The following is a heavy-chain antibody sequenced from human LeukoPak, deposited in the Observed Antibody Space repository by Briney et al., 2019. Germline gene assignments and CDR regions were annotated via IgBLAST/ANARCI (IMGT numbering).Heavy chain of an antibody. CDR2: ISGNGGTT. Sequence: GGSLRLSCTASGFSFSSYAMSWVRRAPGKGLEWVSAISGNGGTTYYAASVKGRFTISRDESKNALYLRISSLRVEDTAVYYCAKTHDRTATDIIRRAFDMWGQGTMVTVSS. D-gene: IGHD5-24*01. J-gene: IGHJ3*02. CDR1: GFSFSSYA. V-gene: IGHV3-23*01. CDR3: AKTHDRTATDIIRRAFDM.